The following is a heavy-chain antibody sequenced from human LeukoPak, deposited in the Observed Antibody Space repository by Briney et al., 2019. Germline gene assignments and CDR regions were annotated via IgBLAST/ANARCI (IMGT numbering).Heavy chain of an antibody. V-gene: IGHV1-8*01. Sequence: ASVKVSCKASGYTFTNYDINWVRQATGQGLEWMGWMNPKSGNTGYAQKFQGRVTMTRNTSISTVYMELSSLRSEDTAVYYCAGGKWELPLPRAFDIWGQGTMVTVSS. J-gene: IGHJ3*02. CDR1: GYTFTNYD. CDR2: MNPKSGNT. CDR3: AGGKWELPLPRAFDI. D-gene: IGHD1-26*01.